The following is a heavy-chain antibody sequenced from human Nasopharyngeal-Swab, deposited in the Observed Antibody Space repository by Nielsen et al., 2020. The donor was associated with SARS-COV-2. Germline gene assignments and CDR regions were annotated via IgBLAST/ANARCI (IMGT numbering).Heavy chain of an antibody. J-gene: IGHJ4*02. Sequence: GESLKISCSASGFTFSSHAMSWVRQAPGKGLEWVSAISGSGGSTYYAESVKGRFTIFRDNSKNTLYLQMNSLRAEDTAVYYCAEDRTKGGATYSGSYWGQGTLVTVSS. V-gene: IGHV3-23*01. CDR3: AEDRTKGGATYSGSY. D-gene: IGHD1-26*01. CDR1: GFTFSSHA. CDR2: ISGSGGST.